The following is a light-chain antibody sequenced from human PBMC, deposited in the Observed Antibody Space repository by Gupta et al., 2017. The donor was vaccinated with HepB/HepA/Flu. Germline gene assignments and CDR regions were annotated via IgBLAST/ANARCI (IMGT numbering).Light chain of an antibody. CDR1: SGSVSTSYY. V-gene: IGLV8-61*01. CDR3: VLHMGSGIWV. J-gene: IGLJ3*02. CDR2: STN. Sequence: QTVVTQEPSFSVSPGGTVTLTCGLSSGSVSTSYYPSWYQQTPGQPPRTLIYSTNTRSSGVPDRFSGSILGNKAALTITGAQADDESDYYCVLHMGSGIWVFGGGTKLTVL.